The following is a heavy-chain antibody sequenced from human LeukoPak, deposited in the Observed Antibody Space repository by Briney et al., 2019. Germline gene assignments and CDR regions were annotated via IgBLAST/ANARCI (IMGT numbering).Heavy chain of an antibody. J-gene: IGHJ4*02. D-gene: IGHD5-12*01. Sequence: GGSLRLSCAASGFTFGTTAMSWVRQAPGKGLEWISVTSYDGSKKYYADSVKGRFTISRDNLKNTLYLQMNSLRAEDTAVYYCAKRTEYSGTFYSDYWGQGTLVTVSS. CDR2: TSYDGSKK. CDR3: AKRTEYSGTFYSDY. CDR1: GFTFGTTA. V-gene: IGHV3-30-3*01.